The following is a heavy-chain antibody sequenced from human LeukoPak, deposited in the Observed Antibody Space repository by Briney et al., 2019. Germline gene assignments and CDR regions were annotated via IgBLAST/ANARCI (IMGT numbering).Heavy chain of an antibody. J-gene: IGHJ4*02. Sequence: GGSLRLSFAASGFSFSSCAMSWVRQAPGKGGEGVSGISGSGDSTDYADSGKGRFTISRDNSKNTLYLQINSLRAEDTAVYYCARPPSDNLLTGSLYYFDNWGQGTLVTVSS. CDR1: GFSFSSCA. CDR3: ARPPSDNLLTGSLYYFDN. CDR2: ISGSGDST. V-gene: IGHV3-23*01. D-gene: IGHD3-9*01.